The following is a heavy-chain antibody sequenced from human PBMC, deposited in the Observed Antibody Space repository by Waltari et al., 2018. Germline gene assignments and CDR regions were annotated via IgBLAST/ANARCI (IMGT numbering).Heavy chain of an antibody. Sequence: QVQLVQSGAEVKKPGASVKVSCKASGYTFTGYSMHWVRQAPGQGLERMGRINPNSGGTNYAQKVQGRVTMTRDTSISTAYMELSRLRSDDTAVYYCARGAYYDSRRTGGWFDPWGQGTLVTVSS. CDR1: GYTFTGYS. CDR2: INPNSGGT. J-gene: IGHJ5*02. D-gene: IGHD3-22*01. V-gene: IGHV1-2*06. CDR3: ARGAYYDSRRTGGWFDP.